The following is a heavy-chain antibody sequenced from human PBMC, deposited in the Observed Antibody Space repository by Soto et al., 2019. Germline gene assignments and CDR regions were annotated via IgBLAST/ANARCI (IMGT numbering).Heavy chain of an antibody. J-gene: IGHJ4*02. V-gene: IGHV1-69*06. CDR3: ARGYSSRLYYFDY. D-gene: IGHD6-13*01. CDR2: IIPIFGTA. CDR1: GGTFSSYA. Sequence: SVKVSCKASGGTFSSYAISWVRQAPGQGLEWMGGIIPIFGTANYAQKFQGRVTITADKSTSTAYMELSSLRSEDTAVYYCARGYSSRLYYFDYWGQGTRVTVSS.